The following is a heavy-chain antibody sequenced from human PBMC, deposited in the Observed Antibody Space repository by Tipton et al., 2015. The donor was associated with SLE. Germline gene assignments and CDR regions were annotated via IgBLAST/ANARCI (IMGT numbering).Heavy chain of an antibody. J-gene: IGHJ6*03. Sequence: SLRLSCTASEFSFSTYTMNWVRQAPGMGLEWLSSIDSNGNHIYYADSVKGRFTISRDNAKNSLYLQMNSLGAEDTAVYYCAREDYYSYYYMDVWGKGTTVTVSS. CDR1: EFSFSTYT. CDR2: IDSNGNHI. CDR3: AREDYYSYYYMDV. V-gene: IGHV3-21*01. D-gene: IGHD3-10*01.